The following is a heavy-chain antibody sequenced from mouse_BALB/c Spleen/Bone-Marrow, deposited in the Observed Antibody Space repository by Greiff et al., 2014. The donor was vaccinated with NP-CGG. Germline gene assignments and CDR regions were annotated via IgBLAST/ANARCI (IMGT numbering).Heavy chain of an antibody. CDR3: ARQGGTEYYAMDY. V-gene: IGHV5-12*02. D-gene: IGHD3-3*01. J-gene: IGHJ4*01. CDR2: ISNGGGST. Sequence: LVESGGGLVQPGGSLKLSCATSVFTFSDYYMYWVRQTPEKRLEWVAYISNGGGSTYYPDTVKGRFTISRDNAKNTLYLQMSRLKSEDTAMYYCARQGGTEYYAMDYWGQGTSVTVSS. CDR1: VFTFSDYY.